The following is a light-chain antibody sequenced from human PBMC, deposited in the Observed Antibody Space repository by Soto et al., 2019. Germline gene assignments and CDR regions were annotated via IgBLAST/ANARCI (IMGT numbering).Light chain of an antibody. CDR2: DAS. V-gene: IGKV3-11*01. CDR1: ESIARY. CDR3: QKHYT. Sequence: VLTQSPATLSLSPGERATLSCRASESIARYLAWYQHRPGQAPRLLIYDASNRATGIPARFSGSGSGTDFTLTINSLEPEDFAVYYCQKHYTFGHWTRLEIK. J-gene: IGKJ5*01.